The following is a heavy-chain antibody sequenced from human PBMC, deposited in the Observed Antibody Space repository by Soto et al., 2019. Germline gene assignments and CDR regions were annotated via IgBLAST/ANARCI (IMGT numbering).Heavy chain of an antibody. CDR3: AKDASGDFDRGYFDL. D-gene: IGHD1-26*01. CDR1: GFNFDDYA. J-gene: IGHJ2*01. Sequence: EQLVESGGGLVQPGRSLRLSCTASGFNFDDYAMHWVRQAPGKGLEWVSGISWSSVNIGYAGSVKGRFTISRDNSESSLFLQIDSPRTDDTALYFCAKDASGDFDRGYFDLWGRGTLVTVSS. CDR2: ISWSSVNI. V-gene: IGHV3-9*01.